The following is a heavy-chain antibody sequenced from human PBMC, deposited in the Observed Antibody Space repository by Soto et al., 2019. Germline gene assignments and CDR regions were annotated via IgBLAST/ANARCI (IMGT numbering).Heavy chain of an antibody. CDR3: ARNQQYDILTGYTLNYYYYGMDV. Sequence: ASVKVSCKASGYTFXSYAMHWVRQAPGQRLEWMGWINAGNGNTKYSQKFQGRVTITRDTSASTAYMELSSLRSEDTAVYYCARNQQYDILTGYTLNYYYYGMDVWGQGTTVTVSS. J-gene: IGHJ6*02. CDR2: INAGNGNT. CDR1: GYTFXSYA. V-gene: IGHV1-3*01. D-gene: IGHD3-9*01.